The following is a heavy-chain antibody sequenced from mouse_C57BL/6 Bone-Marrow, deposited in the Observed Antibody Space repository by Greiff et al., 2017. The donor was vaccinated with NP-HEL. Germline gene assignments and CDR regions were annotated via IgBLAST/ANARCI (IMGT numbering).Heavy chain of an antibody. J-gene: IGHJ1*03. V-gene: IGHV7-3*01. CDR1: GFAFTDYY. D-gene: IGHD1-1*01. CDR2: IRTPGDGWIT. CDR3: ARYTPSYGSGYWYVDV. Sequence: EVQRVESGGGFLQPGGERRGAGGASGFAFTDYYMSSLSQTRAPHLSPFFFIRTPGDGWITDYSASVKGRFTISRDNSQSILYLQMNALRAEDSASYSWARYTPSYGSGYWYVDVWGTGTTVTVSS.